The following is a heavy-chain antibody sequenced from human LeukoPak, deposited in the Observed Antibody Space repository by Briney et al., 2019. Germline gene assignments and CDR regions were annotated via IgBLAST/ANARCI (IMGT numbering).Heavy chain of an antibody. CDR3: ARGGRWQLAPPDAFDI. V-gene: IGHV4-59*12. CDR2: IYYSGST. CDR1: GGSISSYY. D-gene: IGHD6-6*01. J-gene: IGHJ3*02. Sequence: SETLSLTCTVSGGSISSYYWSWIRRPPGKGLEWIGYIYYSGSTNYNPSLKSRVTISVDTSKNQFSLKLSSVTAADTAVYYCARGGRWQLAPPDAFDIWGQGTMVTVSS.